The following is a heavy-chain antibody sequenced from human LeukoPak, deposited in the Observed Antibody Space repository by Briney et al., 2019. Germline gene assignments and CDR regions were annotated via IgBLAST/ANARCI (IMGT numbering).Heavy chain of an antibody. CDR1: GYTFTGYW. D-gene: IGHD3-9*01. CDR2: IIPIFGTA. V-gene: IGHV1-69*13. CDR3: ARGHRHILTGYFDY. Sequence: GASVKVSCKAFGYTFTGYWMHWVRQAPGQGLEWMGGIIPIFGTANYAQKFQGRVTITADESTSTAYMELSSLRSEDTAVYYCARGHRHILTGYFDYWGQGTLVTVSS. J-gene: IGHJ4*02.